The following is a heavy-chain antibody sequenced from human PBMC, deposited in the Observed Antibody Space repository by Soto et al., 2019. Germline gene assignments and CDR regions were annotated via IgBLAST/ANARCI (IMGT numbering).Heavy chain of an antibody. CDR1: GGSISSYY. V-gene: IGHV4-59*01. CDR2: IYYSGST. J-gene: IGHJ6*02. Sequence: SETLSLTCTVSGGSISSYYWSWIRQPPGKGLEWIGYIYYSGSTNYNPSLKSRVTISVDTSKNQFSLKLSSVTAADTAVYYCARDAPYYYYGMDVWGQGTTVTVSS. CDR3: ARDAPYYYYGMDV.